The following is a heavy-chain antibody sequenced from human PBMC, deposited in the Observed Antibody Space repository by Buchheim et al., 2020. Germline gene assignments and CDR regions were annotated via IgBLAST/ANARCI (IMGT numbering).Heavy chain of an antibody. CDR2: ISGSGGST. V-gene: IGHV3-23*01. J-gene: IGHJ4*02. D-gene: IGHD3-10*01. CDR1: GFTFSSYA. CDR3: AKEKDYYGSGSYYHPFDY. Sequence: EVQLLESGGGLVQPGGSLRLSCAASGFTFSSYAMSWVRQAPGKGLEWVSAISGSGGSTYYADSVKGRFTISRDNSKNTLYLKMNSLRAEDTAVYYCAKEKDYYGSGSYYHPFDYWGQGTL.